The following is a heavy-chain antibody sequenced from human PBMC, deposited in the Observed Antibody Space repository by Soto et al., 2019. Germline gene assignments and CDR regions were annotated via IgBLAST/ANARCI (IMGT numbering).Heavy chain of an antibody. J-gene: IGHJ6*02. CDR3: TAYYYGMDV. V-gene: IGHV3-15*01. CDR1: GFTFSNAW. CDR2: IKSKTDGGTT. Sequence: EVQLVESGGGLVKPWGSLRLACAASGFTFSNAWMSRVRQAPGKGLEWDGRIKSKTDGGTTDYAASLKGRFTISRDDSKNTLYQQMISLKTEDKAVYYCTAYYYGMDVWGQGTTVTVSS.